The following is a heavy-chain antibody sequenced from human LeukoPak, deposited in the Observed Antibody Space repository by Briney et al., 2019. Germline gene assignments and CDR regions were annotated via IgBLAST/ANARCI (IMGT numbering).Heavy chain of an antibody. Sequence: ASVTVSCQASGYTFAHNDINWVRQATGQGLEWMGWMNPNSGNTGYAQKFQGRVTMTRSTSINTAYMELSSLKSDDTAVYYCARGRPDFHDAFDIWGQGTMVIVSS. CDR2: MNPNSGNT. V-gene: IGHV1-8*01. J-gene: IGHJ3*02. CDR3: ARGRPDFHDAFDI. CDR1: GYTFAHND.